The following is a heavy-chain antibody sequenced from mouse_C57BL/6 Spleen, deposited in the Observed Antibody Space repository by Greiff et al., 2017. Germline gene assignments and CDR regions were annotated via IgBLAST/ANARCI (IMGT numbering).Heavy chain of an antibody. J-gene: IGHJ2*01. CDR1: GYTFTSYW. CDR2: IYPGSGST. D-gene: IGHD1-3*01. CDR3: ARSGRGNFDY. Sequence: QVQLQQSGAELVKPGASVKMSCKASGYTFTSYWITWVKQRPGQGLEWIGDIYPGSGSTNYNEKFKSKATLTVDTSSSTDYMQLSSLTSEDSAVYYGARSGRGNFDYWGQGTTLTVSS. V-gene: IGHV1-55*01.